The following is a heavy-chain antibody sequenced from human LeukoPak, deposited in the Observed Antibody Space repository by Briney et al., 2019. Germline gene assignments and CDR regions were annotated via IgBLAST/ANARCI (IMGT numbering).Heavy chain of an antibody. CDR2: INPNSGDT. Sequence: ASVKVSFTTSGYSFTVYCMHWVRQAPGQGLEWMGWINPNSGDTKYAQRFQGRVTMTRDTSINTAYMELRRLTSDDTAVYYCARVPSMILGVVNYGLDVWGQGTTVTVSS. V-gene: IGHV1-2*02. CDR1: GYSFTVYC. D-gene: IGHD3-10*01. J-gene: IGHJ6*02. CDR3: ARVPSMILGVVNYGLDV.